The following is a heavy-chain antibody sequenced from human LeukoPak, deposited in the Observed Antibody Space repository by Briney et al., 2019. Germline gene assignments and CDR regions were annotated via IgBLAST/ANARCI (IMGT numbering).Heavy chain of an antibody. CDR1: GGSLSSSSHY. J-gene: IGHJ4*02. CDR2: IYYSGTT. CDR3: ARRVDYGSGSYYQIDY. Sequence: PSETLSLTCTVSGGSLSSSSHYWGWIRQPPGKGLEWVGSIYYSGTTYYNPSLKSRVTISVDTSTNQFSLELSSVTAADTAMYYCARRVDYGSGSYYQIDYWGQGTLVTVSS. V-gene: IGHV4-39*01. D-gene: IGHD3-10*01.